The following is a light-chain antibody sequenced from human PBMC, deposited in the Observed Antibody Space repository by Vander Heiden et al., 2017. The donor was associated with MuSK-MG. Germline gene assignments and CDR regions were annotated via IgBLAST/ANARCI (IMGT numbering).Light chain of an antibody. CDR2: LGS. CDR3: RQALQTPST. J-gene: IGKJ2*02. CDR1: QSLLHSNGYNY. Sequence: DIVMTQSPLSLPVTPGEPASISCRSSQSLLHSNGYNYLDWYLQKPGQSPQLLIFLGSNRASGVPDRFSGSGSGTDFTLKISRVEPEDVGVYYCRQALQTPSTFGQRTKLEIK. V-gene: IGKV2-28*01.